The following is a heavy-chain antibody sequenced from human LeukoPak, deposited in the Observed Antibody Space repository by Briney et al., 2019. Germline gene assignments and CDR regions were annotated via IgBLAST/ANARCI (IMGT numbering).Heavy chain of an antibody. D-gene: IGHD6-19*01. V-gene: IGHV3-23*01. J-gene: IGHJ4*02. CDR2: ISGSGGST. Sequence: GGSLRLSCAASGFTFSSYAMSWVRQAPGKGLEWVSAISGSGGSTYYADSVKGRFTISRDNSKNTLYLQMNSLRAEDTAVYYCAKLPKQWLATIEPYYFDYWGQGTLVTVSS. CDR1: GFTFSSYA. CDR3: AKLPKQWLATIEPYYFDY.